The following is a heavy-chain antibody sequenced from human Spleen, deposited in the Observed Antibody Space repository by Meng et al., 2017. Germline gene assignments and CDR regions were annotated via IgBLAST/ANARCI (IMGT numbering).Heavy chain of an antibody. CDR3: AGLRSTRPGAFDV. Sequence: KVSCKGSGYTFTTYWIGWVRQMPGKGLEWMGIIYPTDSDTRYSPSFQGQVTISADKSINTAYLQWSSLKASDTAMYFCAGLRSTRPGAFDVWGQGTMVTVSS. CDR1: GYTFTTYW. J-gene: IGHJ3*01. V-gene: IGHV5-51*01. D-gene: IGHD2-2*01. CDR2: IYPTDSDT.